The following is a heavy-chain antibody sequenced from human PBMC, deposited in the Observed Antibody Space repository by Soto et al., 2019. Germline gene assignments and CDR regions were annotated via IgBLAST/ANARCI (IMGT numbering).Heavy chain of an antibody. CDR1: GGSISSYY. D-gene: IGHD3-3*01. V-gene: IGHV4-4*07. Sequence: SETLSLTCTVSGGSISSYYWSWIRQPAGKGLEWIGRIYTSGSTNYNPSLKSRVTMSVDTSKNQFSLKLSSVTAADTAVYYCAGSGITIFGVAKFQISYGMDVWGQGTTVTVSS. CDR3: AGSGITIFGVAKFQISYGMDV. J-gene: IGHJ6*02. CDR2: IYTSGST.